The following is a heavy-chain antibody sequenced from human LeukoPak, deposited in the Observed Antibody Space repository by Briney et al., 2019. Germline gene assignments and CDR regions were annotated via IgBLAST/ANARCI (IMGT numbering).Heavy chain of an antibody. V-gene: IGHV3-15*01. Sequence: AGGSLRLSYAASGITSSNAWMSWVRHAPGKGLERVGRIKNKTDARTTDYAAPVKGRFTISRDDSNNTLYMQMNSLKAEDTAVYYCTTAANYYDSSGYLDYWGQGTLVTVSS. J-gene: IGHJ4*02. CDR3: TTAANYYDSSGYLDY. CDR2: IKNKTDARTT. D-gene: IGHD3-22*01. CDR1: GITSSNAW.